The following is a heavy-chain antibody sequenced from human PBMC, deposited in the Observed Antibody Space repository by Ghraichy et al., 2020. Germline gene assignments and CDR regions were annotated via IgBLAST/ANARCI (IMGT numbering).Heavy chain of an antibody. V-gene: IGHV4-34*01. Sequence: SETLSLTCAVYGGSFSGYYWSWIRQPPGKGLEWIGEINHSGSTNYNPSLKSRVTISVDTSKNQFSLKLSSVTAADTAVYYCARGPYYYDSSGYSQLRRRGAFDIWGQGTMVTVSS. D-gene: IGHD3-22*01. J-gene: IGHJ3*02. CDR1: GGSFSGYY. CDR3: ARGPYYYDSSGYSQLRRRGAFDI. CDR2: INHSGST.